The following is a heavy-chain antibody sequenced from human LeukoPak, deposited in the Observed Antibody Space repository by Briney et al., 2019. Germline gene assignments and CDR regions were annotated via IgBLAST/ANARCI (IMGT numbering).Heavy chain of an antibody. J-gene: IGHJ4*02. D-gene: IGHD6-13*01. CDR3: ARGAAAAGTSTGDFDY. CDR2: ISYDGSNK. Sequence: PGGSLRLSCAASGFTFSSYAMHWVRQAPGKGLEWVAVISYDGSNKYYADSVKGRFTISRDNSKNTLYLQMNSLRAEDTAVYYCARGAAAAGTSTGDFDYWGQGTLVTVSS. V-gene: IGHV3-30-3*01. CDR1: GFTFSSYA.